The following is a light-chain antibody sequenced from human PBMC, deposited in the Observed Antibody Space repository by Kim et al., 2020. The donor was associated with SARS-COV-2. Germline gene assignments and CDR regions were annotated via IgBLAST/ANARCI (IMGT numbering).Light chain of an antibody. V-gene: IGLV2-14*04. Sequence: GQSITISCTGTSSDVGGYNYVSWYQQHPGKAPKLMIYDVSKRPSGVCNRFSGSKSGNTASLTISGLQAEDEADYYCSSYTSSSTVVFGGGTQLTVL. CDR2: DVS. J-gene: IGLJ2*01. CDR3: SSYTSSSTVV. CDR1: SSDVGGYNY.